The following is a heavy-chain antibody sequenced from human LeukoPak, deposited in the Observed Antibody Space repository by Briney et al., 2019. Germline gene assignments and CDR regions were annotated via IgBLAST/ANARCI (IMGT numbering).Heavy chain of an antibody. CDR1: GGTFSSYA. CDR3: ASGDLAVAGTETIDY. J-gene: IGHJ4*02. V-gene: IGHV1-69*13. Sequence: GASVKVFCKASGGTFSSYAISWVRQAPGQGLEWMGGIIPIFDTANYAQTFQGRVTITADESTSTAYMELSSLRSEDTAVYYCASGDLAVAGTETIDYWGQGTLVTVSS. D-gene: IGHD6-19*01. CDR2: IIPIFDTA.